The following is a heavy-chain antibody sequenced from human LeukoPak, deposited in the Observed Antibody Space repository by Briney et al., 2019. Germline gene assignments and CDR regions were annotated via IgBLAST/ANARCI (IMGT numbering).Heavy chain of an antibody. CDR2: NSAYNGNT. D-gene: IGHD3-10*01. CDR3: ARRLYYIGFDY. V-gene: IGHV1-18*04. Sequence: ASVKVSCKASGYTFTSYGISWVRQAPGQGLEWMGWNSAYNGNTNYAQKLQGRVTMTTDTSTGTAYMELRSLRSDDTAVYYCARRLYYIGFDYWGQGTLVTVSS. J-gene: IGHJ4*02. CDR1: GYTFTSYG.